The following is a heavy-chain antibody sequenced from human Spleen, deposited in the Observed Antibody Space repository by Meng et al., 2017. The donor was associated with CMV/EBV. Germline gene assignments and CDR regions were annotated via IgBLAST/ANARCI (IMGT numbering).Heavy chain of an antibody. J-gene: IGHJ4*02. CDR1: TFSSYA. D-gene: IGHD3-10*01. CDR2: IIPIFGTA. Sequence: TFSSYAISWVRQAPGQGLEWMGGIIPIFGTANYAQKFQGRVTMTRDTSISTAYMELSRLRSDDTAVYYCAHAKGKHGSGSYSALDYWGQGTLVTVSS. V-gene: IGHV1-69*05. CDR3: AHAKGKHGSGSYSALDY.